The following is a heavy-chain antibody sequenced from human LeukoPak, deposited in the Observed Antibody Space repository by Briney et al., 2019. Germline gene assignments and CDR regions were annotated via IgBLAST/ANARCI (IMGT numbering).Heavy chain of an antibody. J-gene: IGHJ4*02. CDR1: GGTFSSYA. Sequence: SVKVSCKASGGTFSSYAISWVRQAPGQGLEWMGRIIPILGIANYAQKFQGRVTITAEKSMSTAYMELSSLRSEDTAVYYCARAQSGYSGYGSWDYWGQGTLVTVSS. V-gene: IGHV1-69*04. D-gene: IGHD5-12*01. CDR2: IIPILGIA. CDR3: ARAQSGYSGYGSWDY.